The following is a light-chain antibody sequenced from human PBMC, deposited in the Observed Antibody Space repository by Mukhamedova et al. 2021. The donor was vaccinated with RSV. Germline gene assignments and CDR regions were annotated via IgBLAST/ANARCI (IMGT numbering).Light chain of an antibody. CDR1: QSINSD. Sequence: GERATLSCRASQSINSDLVWYEKKPGQPLRLLIHGASTRATGVPARFSGSGSGTDFTLTISSLQSEDFALYYCQQYHNWPRTFGQG. J-gene: IGKJ1*01. CDR3: QQYHNWPRT. V-gene: IGKV3-15*01. CDR2: GAS.